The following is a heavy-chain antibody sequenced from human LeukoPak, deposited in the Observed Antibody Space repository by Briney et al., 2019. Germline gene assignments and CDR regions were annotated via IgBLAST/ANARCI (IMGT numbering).Heavy chain of an antibody. CDR1: GGSFSGYY. CDR2: INHSGST. V-gene: IGHV4-34*01. CDR3: ARGRAAIDY. D-gene: IGHD6-13*01. Sequence: PSETLSLTCAVYGGSFSGYYWSWIRQPPGKGLEWIGEINHSGSTNYNPSLKSRVTISVDTSKNQFSLKLSSVTAADTAVYYCARGRAAIDYWGQGTLVTVSS. J-gene: IGHJ4*02.